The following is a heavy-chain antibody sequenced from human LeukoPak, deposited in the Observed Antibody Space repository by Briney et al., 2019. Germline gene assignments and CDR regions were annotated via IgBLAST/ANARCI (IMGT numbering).Heavy chain of an antibody. J-gene: IGHJ6*02. Sequence: GGSLRLSCAASGFTFSNYAMSWVRQAPGKGLEWVSGISRFGGSTYYADSVKGRFAISRDNSKNTLYLQMNSLRPEDSAVYYCAKDSYYYGSGTYSGDSGMDVWGQGTTVTVSS. CDR2: ISRFGGST. CDR3: AKDSYYYGSGTYSGDSGMDV. D-gene: IGHD3-10*01. CDR1: GFTFSNYA. V-gene: IGHV3-23*01.